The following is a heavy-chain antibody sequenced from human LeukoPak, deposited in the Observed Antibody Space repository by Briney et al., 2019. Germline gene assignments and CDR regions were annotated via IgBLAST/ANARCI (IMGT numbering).Heavy chain of an antibody. Sequence: GGSLRLSCAASGFTFSSYAMSWVRQAPGKGLEWVSAISGSGDSTNYADSVKGRFTIARDNSKNTLYLQMNSLRAEDTAVYYCARYGVVAAIDYWGQGTLVTVSS. V-gene: IGHV3-23*01. CDR3: ARYGVVAAIDY. J-gene: IGHJ4*02. CDR2: ISGSGDST. D-gene: IGHD2-15*01. CDR1: GFTFSSYA.